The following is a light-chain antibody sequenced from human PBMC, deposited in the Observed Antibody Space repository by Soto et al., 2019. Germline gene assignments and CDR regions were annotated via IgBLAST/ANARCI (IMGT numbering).Light chain of an antibody. CDR1: NSNIGNNY. CDR2: ENN. J-gene: IGLJ1*01. V-gene: IGLV1-51*02. Sequence: QSALTQPTSVSAAPGQKVTISCSGSNSNIGNNYVSWYQQLPGTAPKLLIYENNKRPSGIPDRFSGSKSGTSATLGITGLQTGDEADYYCGTWDTGLSIYVFGSGTKVTVL. CDR3: GTWDTGLSIYV.